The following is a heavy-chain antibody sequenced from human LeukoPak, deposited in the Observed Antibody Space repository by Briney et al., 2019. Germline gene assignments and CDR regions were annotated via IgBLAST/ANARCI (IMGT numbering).Heavy chain of an antibody. CDR3: ARHTVVVRAASYYFQS. CDR1: GGSISSSSYH. J-gene: IGHJ4*02. V-gene: IGHV4-39*01. D-gene: IGHD2-15*01. Sequence: SETLSLTCTVSGGSISSSSYHWGWIRQPPGKGLEWIGSIYYGGNTYYNPSLKSRVTISVDTSKNQFSLKLSSVTAADTAVYYCARHTVVVRAASYYFQSWGQGTLVTVSS. CDR2: IYYGGNT.